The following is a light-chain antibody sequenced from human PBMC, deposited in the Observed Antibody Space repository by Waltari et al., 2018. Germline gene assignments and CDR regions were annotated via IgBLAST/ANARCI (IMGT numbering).Light chain of an antibody. CDR3: QVWDANTDPGV. CDR2: YDS. V-gene: IGLV3-21*01. J-gene: IGLJ1*01. CDR1: KFESKS. Sequence: SYLLTQPPSVSVAPGETARLTCGGNKFESKSGHWYRQRPGQAPVLVISYDSDRPSGIPDRLSGSNSGNTATLTISRVEAGDEADYYCQVWDANTDPGVFGTGTEVTVL.